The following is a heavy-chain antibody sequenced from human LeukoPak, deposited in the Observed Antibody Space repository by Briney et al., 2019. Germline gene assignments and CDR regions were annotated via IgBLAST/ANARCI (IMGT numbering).Heavy chain of an antibody. CDR1: GFTFSSYG. D-gene: IGHD3-10*01. J-gene: IGHJ4*02. V-gene: IGHV3-30*03. CDR2: ISYDGSNK. CDR3: ASWGSGSPAL. Sequence: SGGSLRLSCAASGFTFSSYGMHWVRQAPGKGLEWVAVISYDGSNKYYADSVKGRFTISRDNSKNTLYLQMNSLRAEDTAVYYCASWGSGSPALWGQGTLVTVSS.